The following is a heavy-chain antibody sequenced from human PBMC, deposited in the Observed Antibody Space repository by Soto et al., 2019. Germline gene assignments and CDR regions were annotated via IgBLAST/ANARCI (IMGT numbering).Heavy chain of an antibody. Sequence: SETLSLTCAVYGGSFSGYYWSWIRQPPGKGLEWIGEINHSGSTNYNPSLKSRVTISVDTSKNQFSLKLSSVTAADTAVYYCARGRERPPRIAARRSNYYYMDVWGKGTTVTVSS. CDR3: ARGRERPPRIAARRSNYYYMDV. CDR1: GGSFSGYY. V-gene: IGHV4-34*01. CDR2: INHSGST. D-gene: IGHD6-6*01. J-gene: IGHJ6*03.